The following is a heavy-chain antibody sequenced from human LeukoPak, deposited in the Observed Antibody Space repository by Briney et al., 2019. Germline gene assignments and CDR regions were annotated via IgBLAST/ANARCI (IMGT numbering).Heavy chain of an antibody. D-gene: IGHD3-22*01. CDR3: ARDLSDYYDSSGQASPFDY. CDR1: GYTCTSYY. Sequence: GASVKVSCKASGYTCTSYYMHWVRQAPGQGLEWMGIINPSGGSTSYAQKFQGRVTMTRDTSTSTVYMELSSLRSEDTAVYYCARDLSDYYDSSGQASPFDYWGQGTPVTVSS. V-gene: IGHV1-46*01. J-gene: IGHJ4*02. CDR2: INPSGGST.